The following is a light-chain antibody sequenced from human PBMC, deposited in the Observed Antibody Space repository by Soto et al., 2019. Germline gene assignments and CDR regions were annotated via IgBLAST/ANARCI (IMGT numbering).Light chain of an antibody. CDR1: QGIGND. Sequence: DIQMTQSPSSLSASVGDRVTITCRTSQGIGNDLGWYQHKPGKAPRRLIYTTSSLQSGVPSRFSGSGSGTEFTLTISSLQPEDVATYYCLQHNSYPYTFGQGTKLEIK. J-gene: IGKJ2*01. CDR2: TTS. V-gene: IGKV1-17*01. CDR3: LQHNSYPYT.